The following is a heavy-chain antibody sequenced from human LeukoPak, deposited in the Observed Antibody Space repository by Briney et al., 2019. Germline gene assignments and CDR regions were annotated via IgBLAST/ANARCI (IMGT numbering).Heavy chain of an antibody. CDR1: GFTFSSYG. V-gene: IGHV3-30*02. Sequence: PGGSLRLSCAASGFTFSSYGMHWVRQAPGKGLEWVAFIRYDGSNKYYADSVKGRFTISRDNSKNTLYLQMNSLRAEDTAVYYCVRNGPRNLYDSSGYYSRYFDYWGQGTLVTVSS. CDR2: IRYDGSNK. CDR3: VRNGPRNLYDSSGYYSRYFDY. J-gene: IGHJ4*02. D-gene: IGHD3-22*01.